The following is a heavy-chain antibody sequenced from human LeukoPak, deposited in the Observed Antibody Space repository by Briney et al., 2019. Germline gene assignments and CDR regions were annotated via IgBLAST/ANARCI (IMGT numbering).Heavy chain of an antibody. Sequence: SVKVSCKASGGTFSSYAISWVRQAPGQGLEWMGGIIPIFGTANYAQKFQGRVTITADESTSTAYMELSSLRSEDTAVYYCARGHYYGSGSYYYYYYMDVWGKGTTVTISS. V-gene: IGHV1-69*13. CDR3: ARGHYYGSGSYYYYYYMDV. CDR1: GGTFSSYA. J-gene: IGHJ6*03. D-gene: IGHD3-10*01. CDR2: IIPIFGTA.